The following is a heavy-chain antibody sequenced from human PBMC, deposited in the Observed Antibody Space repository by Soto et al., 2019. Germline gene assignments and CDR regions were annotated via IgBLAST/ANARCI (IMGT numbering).Heavy chain of an antibody. Sequence: QVQLVQSGAEVKKPVASVKVSCKASGYTFTSYAMHWVRQAPGQRLEWMGWINAGNGNTKYSQKFQGRVIITRDTSASTAYMELSSLRSEDTAVYYCASSYSNYALIDYYYYGMDVWGQGTTVTVSS. J-gene: IGHJ6*02. CDR1: GYTFTSYA. CDR3: ASSYSNYALIDYYYYGMDV. CDR2: INAGNGNT. V-gene: IGHV1-3*01. D-gene: IGHD4-4*01.